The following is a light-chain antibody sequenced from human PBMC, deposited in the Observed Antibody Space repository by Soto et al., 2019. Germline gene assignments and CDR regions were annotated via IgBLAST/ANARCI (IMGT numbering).Light chain of an antibody. Sequence: EIVLTQSPGTLSLSPGERATLSCSASQSVTSSYLAWYQQKPGQAPRLLIYDASSRATGIPDRFSGSGSGTEFTLTISRLEPEDFAVYYCQQYGSSPMTFGGGTKVDIK. CDR2: DAS. J-gene: IGKJ4*01. V-gene: IGKV3-20*01. CDR3: QQYGSSPMT. CDR1: QSVTSSY.